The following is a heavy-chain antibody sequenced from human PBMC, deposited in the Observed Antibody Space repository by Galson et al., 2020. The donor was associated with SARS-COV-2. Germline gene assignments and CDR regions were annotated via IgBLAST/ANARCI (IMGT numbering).Heavy chain of an antibody. V-gene: IGHV4-39*02. CDR2: IYFNGRT. D-gene: IGHD3-3*02. CDR1: TGFIDSTSYY. CDR3: ARDLAFGQPVPRHDAFDI. Sequence: ASETLSLTCIVSTGFIDSTSYYWGWIRQPPGKGLEWIGSIYFNGRTFYNPSLMSRVTISVDTSKSQFSLHLTSVTAADTAMYYCARDLAFGQPVPRHDAFDIWGQGTMVTVSS. J-gene: IGHJ3*02.